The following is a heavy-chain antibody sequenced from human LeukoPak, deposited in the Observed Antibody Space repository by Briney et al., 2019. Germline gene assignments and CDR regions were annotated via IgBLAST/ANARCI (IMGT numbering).Heavy chain of an antibody. CDR2: ISYSGST. D-gene: IGHD3-10*01. CDR3: AKRGPYYYGSGSYYKGAQYYFDS. Sequence: SETLSLTCTVSGGSISSYYWNWIRQPPGKGLEWIGSISYSGSTNYNPSLESRVTISVDTSKNQISLKLSSVTAADTAVYYCAKRGPYYYGSGSYYKGAQYYFDSWGQGPLVTVSS. CDR1: GGSISSYY. J-gene: IGHJ4*02. V-gene: IGHV4-59*12.